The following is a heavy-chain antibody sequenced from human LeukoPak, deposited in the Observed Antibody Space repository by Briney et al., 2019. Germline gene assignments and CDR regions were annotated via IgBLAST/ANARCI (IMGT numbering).Heavy chain of an antibody. CDR2: ISGSGGST. Sequence: GGSLRLSCAASGFTFSSYWMSWVRQAPGKGLEWVSAISGSGGSTYYVDSVKGRFTISRDNSKNMVYLQMNSLRVEDTAVYYCARGGYSYGRPFDHWGQGTLVTVSS. V-gene: IGHV3-23*01. J-gene: IGHJ4*02. CDR3: ARGGYSYGRPFDH. CDR1: GFTFSSYW. D-gene: IGHD5-18*01.